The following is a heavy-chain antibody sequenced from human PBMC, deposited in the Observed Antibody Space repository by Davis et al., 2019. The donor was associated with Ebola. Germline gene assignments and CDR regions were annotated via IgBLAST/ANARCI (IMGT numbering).Heavy chain of an antibody. CDR2: IIPILGIA. V-gene: IGHV1-69*04. J-gene: IGHJ5*02. CDR1: GYTFTSYG. CDR3: ARVGGLRWFDP. D-gene: IGHD5/OR15-5a*01. Sequence: AASVKVSCKASGYTFTSYGISWVRQAPGQGLEWMGRIIPILGIANYAQKFQGRVTITADESTSTVYMELSSLRSEDTAVYYCARVGGLRWFDPWGQGTLVTVSS.